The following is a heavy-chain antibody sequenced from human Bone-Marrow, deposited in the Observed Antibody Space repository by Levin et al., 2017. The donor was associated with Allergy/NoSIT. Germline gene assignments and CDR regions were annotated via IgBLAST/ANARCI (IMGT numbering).Heavy chain of an antibody. V-gene: IGHV5-51*01. Sequence: GESLKISCKGSGYSFTSYWIGWVRQMPGKGLEWMGIIYPGDSDTRYSPSFQGQVTISADKSISTAYLQWSSLKASDTAMYYCARRVYSSGWLTPWGDDAFDIWGQGTMVTVSS. CDR2: IYPGDSDT. D-gene: IGHD6-19*01. J-gene: IGHJ3*02. CDR3: ARRVYSSGWLTPWGDDAFDI. CDR1: GYSFTSYW.